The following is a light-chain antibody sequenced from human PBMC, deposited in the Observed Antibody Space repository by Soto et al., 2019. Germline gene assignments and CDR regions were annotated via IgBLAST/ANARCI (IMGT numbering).Light chain of an antibody. J-gene: IGLJ1*01. CDR2: GNN. V-gene: IGLV1-40*01. CDR3: QSYDSSLSGSYV. Sequence: QSVLTQPPSVSGAPGQRVTISCTGSSSNIGAGYYVHWYQRLPGTAPKVLIYGNNNRPSGVPDRFSGSKSGTSASLAITGLQAEDEADYYCQSYDSSLSGSYVFGTGTKVTVL. CDR1: SSNIGAGYY.